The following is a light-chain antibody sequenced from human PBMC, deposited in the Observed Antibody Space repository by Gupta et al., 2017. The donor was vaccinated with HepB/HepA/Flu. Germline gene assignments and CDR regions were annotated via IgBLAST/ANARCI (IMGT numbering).Light chain of an antibody. CDR1: SGLNVGTFR. Sequence: QAVLTQPSSLSASPGASARLPCTLRSGLNVGTFRISWYQQKPGSPPQYLLRYKSDSDKGQGSGVPSRFSGSKDVSANAGILLISGLQAEDEADYYCRIWRGSAWVFGGGTKLTVL. V-gene: IGLV5-45*02. CDR3: RIWRGSAWV. J-gene: IGLJ3*02. CDR2: YKSDSDK.